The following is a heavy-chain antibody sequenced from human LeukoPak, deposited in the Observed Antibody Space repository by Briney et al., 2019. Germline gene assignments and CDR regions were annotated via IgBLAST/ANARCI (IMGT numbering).Heavy chain of an antibody. CDR2: IYTSGST. D-gene: IGHD6-19*01. CDR1: GGSISGYY. J-gene: IGHJ4*02. V-gene: IGHV4-4*07. Sequence: SETLSLTCTVSGGSISGYYLTWIRQPAGKGLKWIGRIYTSGSTNYNPSLKSRVTMSVDTSKNQFSLKLSSVTAADTAVYYCTRDPSYSSGYYDYWGQGTLVTVSS. CDR3: TRDPSYSSGYYDY.